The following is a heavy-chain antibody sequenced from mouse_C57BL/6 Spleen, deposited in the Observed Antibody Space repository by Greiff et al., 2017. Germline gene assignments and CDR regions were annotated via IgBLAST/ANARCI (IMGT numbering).Heavy chain of an antibody. D-gene: IGHD2-1*01. CDR2: IHPSDSDT. CDR1: GYTFTSYW. Sequence: QVQLQQPGAELVKPGASVKVSCKASGYTFTSYWMHWVKQRPGQGLEWIGRIHPSDSDTNYNQKFEGKATLTVDKSSSTAYMQLSSLTSEDSAVYYCAIGGFGDGNYGTYWGQGTLVTVSA. CDR3: AIGGFGDGNYGTY. V-gene: IGHV1-74*01. J-gene: IGHJ3*01.